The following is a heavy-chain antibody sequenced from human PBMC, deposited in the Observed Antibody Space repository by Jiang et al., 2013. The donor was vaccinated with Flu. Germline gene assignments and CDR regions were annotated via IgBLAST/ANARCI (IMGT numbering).Heavy chain of an antibody. CDR1: GFTFSSYG. CDR2: IWYDGSNK. Sequence: VQLLESGGGVVQPGRSLRLSCAASGFTFSSYGMHWVRQAPGKGLEWVAVIWYDGSNKYYADSVKGRFTISRDNSKNTLYLQMNSLRAEDTAVYYCARGREYDSSGYYGVYWGQGTWSPSP. J-gene: IGHJ4*02. CDR3: ARGREYDSSGYYGVY. V-gene: IGHV3-33*01. D-gene: IGHD3-22*01.